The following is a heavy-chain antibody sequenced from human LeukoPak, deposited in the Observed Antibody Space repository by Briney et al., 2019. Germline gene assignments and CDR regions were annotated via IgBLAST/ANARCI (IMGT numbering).Heavy chain of an antibody. Sequence: GGSLRLSCAASGFTFRSYEMNWVRQAPGKGLEWVSYITSTGSNRYYADSVKGRFTISRDNAENSLYLHMNSLRAEDTGIYYCARDDDQGYFAGVFPLDRWGQGTLVTVSS. CDR2: ITSTGSNR. V-gene: IGHV3-48*03. D-gene: IGHD3-9*01. J-gene: IGHJ5*02. CDR3: ARDDDQGYFAGVFPLDR. CDR1: GFTFRSYE.